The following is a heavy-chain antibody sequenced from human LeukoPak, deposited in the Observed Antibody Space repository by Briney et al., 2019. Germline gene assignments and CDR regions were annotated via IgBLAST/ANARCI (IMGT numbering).Heavy chain of an antibody. CDR1: GGSISSYY. CDR3: ARQELEPLNWFDP. Sequence: SETLSLTCTVSGGSISSYYWSWIRQPPGKGLEWIGYIYTSGSTNYNPSLKSRVTISVDTSKNQFSLKLSSVTAAHTAVYYCARQELEPLNWFDPWGQGTLVTVSS. CDR2: IYTSGST. J-gene: IGHJ5*02. D-gene: IGHD1-1*01. V-gene: IGHV4-4*09.